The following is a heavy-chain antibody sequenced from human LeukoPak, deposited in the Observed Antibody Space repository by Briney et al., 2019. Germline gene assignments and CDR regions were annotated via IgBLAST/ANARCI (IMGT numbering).Heavy chain of an antibody. CDR3: TTFGTSWGRYYYGMDV. CDR1: GFTFSSAW. Sequence: GGSIRLSCAASGFTFSSAWMSWDRQAPGKGLEWDGRVKRKTDGGTTDCAAPVKGRFTISRDDSQNTLYLQMNSLKTEDTAVYYCTTFGTSWGRYYYGMDVWGKGTTVTVSS. V-gene: IGHV3-15*01. CDR2: VKRKTDGGTT. J-gene: IGHJ6*04. D-gene: IGHD2-2*01.